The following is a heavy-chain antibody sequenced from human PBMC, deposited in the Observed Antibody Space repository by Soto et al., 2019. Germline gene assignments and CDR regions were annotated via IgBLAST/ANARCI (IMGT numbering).Heavy chain of an antibody. Sequence: QITLKESGPTLVRPTQTLTLTCTFSGFPLTTSGVGVGWIRQPPGKALEWLAVIYWDDDKRYSSSLKSRLTIPKDTSKNQVVLTMTNMDPVDTATYYCAHHPYYGLGSYSFDYWGQGTLVTVSS. CDR2: IYWDDDK. CDR3: AHHPYYGLGSYSFDY. V-gene: IGHV2-5*02. D-gene: IGHD3-10*01. CDR1: GFPLTTSGVG. J-gene: IGHJ4*02.